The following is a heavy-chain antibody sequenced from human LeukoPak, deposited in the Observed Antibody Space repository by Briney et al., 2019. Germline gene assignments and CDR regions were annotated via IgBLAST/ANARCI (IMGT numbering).Heavy chain of an antibody. D-gene: IGHD2-2*01. CDR1: GYSISSGYY. Sequence: PSETLSLTCTVSGYSISSGYYWGWIRPPPGKGLEWIGSIYHSGSTYYNPSLKSRVTISVDTSKNQFSLKLSSVTAADAAVYYCARDLRSSTSNNWFDPWGQGTLVTVSS. V-gene: IGHV4-38-2*02. J-gene: IGHJ5*02. CDR3: ARDLRSSTSNNWFDP. CDR2: IYHSGST.